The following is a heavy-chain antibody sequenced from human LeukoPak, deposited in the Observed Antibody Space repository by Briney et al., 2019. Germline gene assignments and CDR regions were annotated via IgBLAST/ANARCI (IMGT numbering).Heavy chain of an antibody. D-gene: IGHD3-22*01. CDR2: IYYSGST. CDR3: AREGAHYYDSSGYYHTDRDY. CDR1: GGSISSYY. Sequence: SETLSLTCTVSGGSISSYYWSWIRQPPGKGLEWIGYIYYSGSTNYNPSLKSRVTISVDTSKNQFSLKLSSVTAADTAVYYCAREGAHYYDSSGYYHTDRDYWGQGTLVTVSS. V-gene: IGHV4-59*12. J-gene: IGHJ4*02.